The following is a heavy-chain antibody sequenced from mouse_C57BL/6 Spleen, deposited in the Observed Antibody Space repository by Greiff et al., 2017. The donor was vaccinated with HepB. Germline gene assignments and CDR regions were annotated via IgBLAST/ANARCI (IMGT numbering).Heavy chain of an antibody. V-gene: IGHV1-64*01. Sequence: QVQLQQPGAELVKPGASVKLSCKASGYTFTSYWMHWVKQRPGQGLEWIGMIHPNSGSTNYNEKFKSKATLTVDKSSSTAYMQLSSLTSEDSAVYYCAREIYYYGSSYGGYFDYWGQGTTLTVSS. CDR3: AREIYYYGSSYGGYFDY. J-gene: IGHJ2*01. D-gene: IGHD1-1*01. CDR2: IHPNSGST. CDR1: GYTFTSYW.